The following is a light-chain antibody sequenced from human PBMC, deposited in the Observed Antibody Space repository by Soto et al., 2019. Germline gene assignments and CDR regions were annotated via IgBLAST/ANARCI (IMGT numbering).Light chain of an antibody. CDR1: SSDIGGSKY. CDR3: SSYTSSGTLYV. J-gene: IGLJ1*01. V-gene: IGLV2-14*01. Sequence: QSALTQPASLSGSPGQSITISCTGTSSDIGGSKYVSWYQQHPGKAPKLMIYEVTYRPSGVSARFSGPKSGNTASLTVSGLQAEDEADYYCSSYTSSGTLYVFGTGTKVTVL. CDR2: EVT.